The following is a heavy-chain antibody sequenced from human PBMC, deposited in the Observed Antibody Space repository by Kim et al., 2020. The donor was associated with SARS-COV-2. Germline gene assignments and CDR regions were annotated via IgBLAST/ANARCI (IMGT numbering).Heavy chain of an antibody. J-gene: IGHJ6*02. D-gene: IGHD3-3*01. Sequence: GGSLRLSCAASGFTFSDYYMSWIRQAPGKGLEWVSDISSSGSTIYYADSVKGRFTISRDNAKNSLYLQMNSLRAEDTAVYYCARVNSHIRLFDVVIRIGMHLWGRGTTVPVSS. V-gene: IGHV3-11*01. CDR3: ARVNSHIRLFDVVIRIGMHL. CDR2: ISSSGSTI. CDR1: GFTFSDYY.